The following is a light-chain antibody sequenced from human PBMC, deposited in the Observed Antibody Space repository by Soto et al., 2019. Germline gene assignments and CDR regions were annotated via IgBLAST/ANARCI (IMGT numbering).Light chain of an antibody. CDR1: SRDVGGYNY. Sequence: QSALTQPASVSGSPGQSITISCTGTSRDVGGYNYVSWYQQHPGKAPKLIIYDVSNRPSGVSNRFSGSKSGNTASLTISGLQAEDEADYYCNSYTSSSVVVFGGGTKLTVL. J-gene: IGLJ2*01. V-gene: IGLV2-14*01. CDR3: NSYTSSSVVV. CDR2: DVS.